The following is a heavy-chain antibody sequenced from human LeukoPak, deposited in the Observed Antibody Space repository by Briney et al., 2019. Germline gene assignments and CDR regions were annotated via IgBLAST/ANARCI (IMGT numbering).Heavy chain of an antibody. V-gene: IGHV4-59*01. D-gene: IGHD3-10*01. Sequence: SETLSLTCTVSGGSINSYYWSWIQQPPGKGLESIGYIHYTGSTNYNPSLKSRVTISVDTSKNQFSLKLSSVTAADTAIYYCARGGYYGSGNDFRFDPWGQGTLVTVSS. CDR2: IHYTGST. J-gene: IGHJ5*02. CDR1: GGSINSYY. CDR3: ARGGYYGSGNDFRFDP.